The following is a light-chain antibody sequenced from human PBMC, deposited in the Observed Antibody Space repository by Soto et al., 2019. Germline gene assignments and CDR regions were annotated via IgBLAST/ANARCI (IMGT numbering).Light chain of an antibody. CDR1: QDIGNY. J-gene: IGKJ4*01. Sequence: DIQMTQSPSSLSASVGDRVTITCQASQDIGNYLNWYQQRPGRAPKLLITGASSLEAGVPSRFSGSGSGTDFTFTISSLQPEDIATYYCQQCDDLPLTFGGGTRVEI. V-gene: IGKV1-33*01. CDR3: QQCDDLPLT. CDR2: GAS.